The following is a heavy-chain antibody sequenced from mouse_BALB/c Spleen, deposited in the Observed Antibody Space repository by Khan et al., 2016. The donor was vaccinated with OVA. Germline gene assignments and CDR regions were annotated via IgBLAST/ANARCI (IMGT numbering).Heavy chain of an antibody. CDR2: TNPTNGRT. Sequence: VQLQQSGAELVKAGASVKMSCKASGYTFTSYWMHWVKQRLGQGLAWFAETNPTNGRTYYNEKFKSKATLTVDKSSSTAYMLLSGPTFEASAVSSCERIKNIVATYFDYWGQGTTLTGSS. CDR3: ERIKNIVATYFDY. D-gene: IGHD1-1*01. V-gene: IGHV1S81*02. J-gene: IGHJ2*01. CDR1: GYTFTSYW.